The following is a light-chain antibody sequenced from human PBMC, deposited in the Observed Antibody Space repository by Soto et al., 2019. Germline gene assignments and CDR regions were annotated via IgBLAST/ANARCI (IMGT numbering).Light chain of an antibody. V-gene: IGKV4-1*01. J-gene: IGKJ5*01. CDR3: QQYDTIPIT. Sequence: DTVMTQSPDSLAVSLGERATINCKSSQSVLYSSNNKNYLAWYQQKPGQPPKMLIYWASIRESGVPDRFSGSGSGTDFTLTISSLQAEDVAVYYCQQYDTIPITFGQGTRLEIK. CDR2: WAS. CDR1: QSVLYSSNNKNY.